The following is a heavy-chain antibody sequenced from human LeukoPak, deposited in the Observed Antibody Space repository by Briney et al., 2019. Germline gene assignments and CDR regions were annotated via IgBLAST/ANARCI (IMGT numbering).Heavy chain of an antibody. CDR2: INPGDSDT. Sequence: GASLKISCQGSGYRFTSYWIGWVRPMPGKGLEWMGIINPGDSDTRYSPSFQGQVTISADKAISTAYLQWSSLKASDTAMYYCVRMLGDCYGGYIWSWGQGTLVTVSS. D-gene: IGHD2-21*02. CDR1: GYRFTSYW. V-gene: IGHV5-51*01. J-gene: IGHJ5*02. CDR3: VRMLGDCYGGYIWS.